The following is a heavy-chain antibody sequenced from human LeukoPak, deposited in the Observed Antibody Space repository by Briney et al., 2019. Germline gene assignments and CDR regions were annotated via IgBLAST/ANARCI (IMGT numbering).Heavy chain of an antibody. Sequence: GGSLRLSCAASGFTFSQYGIHWVRQPPGKGLEWVTFIWYDGSYQYYADSVKGRFTISRDNSKNTLYLQMNSLRAEDTAVYYCAKEGEAYYDFWSGQPYDYWGQGTLVTVSS. CDR1: GFTFSQYG. CDR3: AKEGEAYYDFWSGQPYDY. CDR2: IWYDGSYQ. V-gene: IGHV3-30*02. D-gene: IGHD3-3*01. J-gene: IGHJ4*02.